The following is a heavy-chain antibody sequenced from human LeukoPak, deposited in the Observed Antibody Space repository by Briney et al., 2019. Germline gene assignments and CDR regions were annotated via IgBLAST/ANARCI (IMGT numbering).Heavy chain of an antibody. CDR3: ARGGSDPVSGRYYGGGAFDI. V-gene: IGHV3-21*01. Sequence: GGSLRLSCAASGFTFSSFTMNWVRQAPGKGLEWVSSISSSSRYIYYGDSVMGRFTISRDNARNSLYLQMNSLRAEDTAVYYCARGGSDPVSGRYYGGGAFDIWGQGTMVTVSS. CDR2: ISSSSRYI. CDR1: GFTFSSFT. D-gene: IGHD1-26*01. J-gene: IGHJ3*02.